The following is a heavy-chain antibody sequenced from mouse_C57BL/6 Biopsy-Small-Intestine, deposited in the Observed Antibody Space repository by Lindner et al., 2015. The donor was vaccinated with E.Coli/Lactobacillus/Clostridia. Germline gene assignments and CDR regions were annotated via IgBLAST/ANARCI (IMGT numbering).Heavy chain of an antibody. CDR3: ARRGYNP. J-gene: IGHJ3*01. V-gene: IGHV1-54*01. CDR2: IHPGSGDI. D-gene: IGHD3-1*01. CDR1: GYAFTNYL. Sequence: VQLQESGAELVRPGTSVKVSCKASGYAFTNYLIEWVKQRPGQGLEWIGTIHPGSGDIKYNEKFKGKATLTADKSSSTAYMQLSSLTSEDSAVYFCARRGYNPWGQGTLVTVSA.